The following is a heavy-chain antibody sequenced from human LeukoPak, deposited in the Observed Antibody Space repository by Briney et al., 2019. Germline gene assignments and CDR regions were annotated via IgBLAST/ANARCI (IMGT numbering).Heavy chain of an antibody. D-gene: IGHD3-22*01. J-gene: IGHJ4*02. V-gene: IGHV4-4*07. Sequence: SETLSLTCTVSGGTISNYYWSWIRQPAGKGLECIGRIYSSGSTNYNPSLKSRVTMSVDTSKNQFSLRLSSVTAADTAFYYCAREEGGYYDSSGYWIDYWGQGTLVTVSS. CDR2: IYSSGST. CDR1: GGTISNYY. CDR3: AREEGGYYDSSGYWIDY.